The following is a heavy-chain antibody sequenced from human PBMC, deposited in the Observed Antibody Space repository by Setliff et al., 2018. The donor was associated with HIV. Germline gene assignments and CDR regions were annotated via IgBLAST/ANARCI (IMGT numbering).Heavy chain of an antibody. V-gene: IGHV4-34*01. CDR1: GGSFSGHY. J-gene: IGHJ4*02. CDR3: ARGWFGGYYFDY. Sequence: LSLTCAVYGGSFSGHYWTWIRQPPGKGLEWIGEINHSGNTNYNPSLKSRVAMSIDTSKSQFSLKLISVTAADSAVYYCARGWFGGYYFDYWGQGTLVTVSS. D-gene: IGHD3-10*01. CDR2: INHSGNT.